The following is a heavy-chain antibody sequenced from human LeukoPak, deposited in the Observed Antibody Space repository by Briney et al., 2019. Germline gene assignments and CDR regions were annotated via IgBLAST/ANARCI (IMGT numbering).Heavy chain of an antibody. CDR3: ARVRVLLWFGESEGFDY. J-gene: IGHJ4*02. V-gene: IGHV3-48*03. CDR1: GFTFSSYE. CDR2: ISSSGSTI. Sequence: GGSLRLSCAASGFTFSSYEMNWVRQAPGKGLEWVSYISSSGSTIYYADSVKGRFTISRDNAKNSLYLQMNSLRAEDTAVYYCARVRVLLWFGESEGFDYWGQGTLVTVSS. D-gene: IGHD3-10*01.